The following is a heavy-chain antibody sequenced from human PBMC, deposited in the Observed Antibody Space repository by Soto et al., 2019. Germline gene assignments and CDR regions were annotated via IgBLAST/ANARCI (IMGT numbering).Heavy chain of an antibody. CDR3: ATGFGVVTKFDY. D-gene: IGHD3-3*01. CDR1: GGSISSGGYS. Sequence: QLQLQESGSGLVKPSQTLSLTCAVSGGSISSGGYSWSWIRQPPGKGLEWIGYSYHSGRTYYNPSLQSLVNISVDSSKNQFSLQLSSVTAADTAVYYCATGFGVVTKFDYWGPGTLVTVSS. V-gene: IGHV4-30-2*01. CDR2: SYHSGRT. J-gene: IGHJ4*02.